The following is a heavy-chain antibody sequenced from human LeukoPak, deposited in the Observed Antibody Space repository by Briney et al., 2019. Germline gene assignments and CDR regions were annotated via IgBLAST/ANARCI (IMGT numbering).Heavy chain of an antibody. Sequence: SVKVSCKASGGTLSSYAISWVRQAPGQGLEWMGRIIPILGIANYAQKFQGRVTITADKSTSTAYMELSSLRSEDTAVYYCARVEMATIYFDYWGQGTLVTVSS. D-gene: IGHD5-24*01. V-gene: IGHV1-69*04. CDR2: IIPILGIA. CDR1: GGTLSSYA. J-gene: IGHJ4*02. CDR3: ARVEMATIYFDY.